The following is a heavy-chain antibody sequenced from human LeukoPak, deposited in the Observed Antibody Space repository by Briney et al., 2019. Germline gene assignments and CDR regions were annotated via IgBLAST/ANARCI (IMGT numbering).Heavy chain of an antibody. CDR3: ARDVQVATIYPLDY. V-gene: IGHV3-21*01. CDR2: ISSSSSYI. D-gene: IGHD5-12*01. CDR1: GFNFSSFS. Sequence: GGSLRLSCTASGFNFSSFSMNWVRQAPGQGLEWVSSISSSSSYIYYADSVKGRFTISRDNAKNSLYLQMNSLRADDTAVYYCARDVQVATIYPLDYWGQGILVTVSS. J-gene: IGHJ4*02.